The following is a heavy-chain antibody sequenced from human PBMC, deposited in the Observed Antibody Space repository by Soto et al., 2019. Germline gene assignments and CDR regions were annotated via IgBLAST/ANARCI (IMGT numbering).Heavy chain of an antibody. CDR2: ISYDGSNK. CDR3: AKGRLAAAGIYY. V-gene: IGHV3-30*04. D-gene: IGHD6-13*01. Sequence: GGSLRLSCAASGFTFSSYAMHWVRQAPGKGLEWVAVISYDGSNKYYADSVKGRFTISRDNSKNTLYLQMNSLRAEDTAVYYCAKGRLAAAGIYYWGQGTLVTVSS. J-gene: IGHJ4*02. CDR1: GFTFSSYA.